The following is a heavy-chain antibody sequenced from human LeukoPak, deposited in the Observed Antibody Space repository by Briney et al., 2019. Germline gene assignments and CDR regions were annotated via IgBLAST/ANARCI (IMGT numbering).Heavy chain of an antibody. CDR3: ARLHSYYGMDV. J-gene: IGHJ6*02. CDR2: IYYSGGT. CDR1: GGSISSNSYY. V-gene: IGHV4-39*01. Sequence: SETLSLTCTVSGGSISSNSYYWGWIRQPPGKGLECIGTIYYSGGTYYNPSLKSRVTISVNTSKNQFSLKLISVTAADTAVYFFARLHSYYGMDVWGQGTTVTVSS.